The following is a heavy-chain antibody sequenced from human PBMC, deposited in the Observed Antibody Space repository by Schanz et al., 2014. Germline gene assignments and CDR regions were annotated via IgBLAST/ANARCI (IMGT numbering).Heavy chain of an antibody. J-gene: IGHJ4*02. Sequence: QVQLVESGGGLVKPGGSLRLSCAASGFIFSPYAMHWVRQAPGKGLEWVAIISHDGDNKYYADSVKGRFTISRDNSKNTLYLQMNSLRAEDTAVYYCAKLDGYAYGSMGQEYFDYWGQGTLVAVSS. CDR3: AKLDGYAYGSMGQEYFDY. V-gene: IGHV3-30*04. D-gene: IGHD5-18*01. CDR1: GFIFSPYA. CDR2: ISHDGDNK.